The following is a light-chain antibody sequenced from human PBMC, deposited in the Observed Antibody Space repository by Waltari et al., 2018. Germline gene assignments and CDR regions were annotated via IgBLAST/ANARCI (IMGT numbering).Light chain of an antibody. J-gene: IGKJ1*01. Sequence: AIRMTQSPSSLSASTGDRVTITCPASQGISTYLAWYQQKPGEAPKLLMYSASTLQRGVPSRFSVSGSGTDLTLTISCLQSEDFATYYCQQYYSYPRTFGPGTKVEV. V-gene: IGKV1-8*01. CDR3: QQYYSYPRT. CDR2: SAS. CDR1: QGISTY.